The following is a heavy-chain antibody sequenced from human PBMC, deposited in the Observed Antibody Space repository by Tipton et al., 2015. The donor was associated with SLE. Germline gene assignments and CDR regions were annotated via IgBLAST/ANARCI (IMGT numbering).Heavy chain of an antibody. Sequence: TLSLTCTVSGGSISSHYWSWIRQPPGKGLEWIGYIYYSGSTNYNPSLKSRVTISVDTSKNQYSLKLSSVTAADTAVYYCARGISLGYCSSTSCSPHYYYGMDVWGQGTTVTVSS. CDR2: IYYSGST. J-gene: IGHJ6*02. V-gene: IGHV4-59*11. CDR3: ARGISLGYCSSTSCSPHYYYGMDV. CDR1: GGSISSHY. D-gene: IGHD2-2*01.